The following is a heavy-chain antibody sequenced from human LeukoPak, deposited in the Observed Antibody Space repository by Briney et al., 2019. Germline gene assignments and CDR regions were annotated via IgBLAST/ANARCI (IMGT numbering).Heavy chain of an antibody. D-gene: IGHD3-10*01. V-gene: IGHV1-3*01. Sequence: ASVKVSCKASGYTFTAYVMHWVRQAPGQRLEWMGWINAGNGNTKYSQKFQGRVTITRDTSASTAYMELSSLRSEDTAVYYCAKGWGSGSYSVDYWGQGTLVTVSS. CDR1: GYTFTAYV. CDR2: INAGNGNT. CDR3: AKGWGSGSYSVDY. J-gene: IGHJ4*02.